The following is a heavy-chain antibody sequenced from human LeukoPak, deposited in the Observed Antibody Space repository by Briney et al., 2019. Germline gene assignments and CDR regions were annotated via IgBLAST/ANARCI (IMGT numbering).Heavy chain of an antibody. CDR2: IYYSGST. CDR1: GGSISSSSYY. CDR3: AAGYYDSSGPGNYFDY. J-gene: IGHJ4*02. V-gene: IGHV4-39*01. Sequence: SETLSLTCTVSGGSISSSSYYWGWIRQPPGKGLEWIGSIYYSGSTYYNPSLKSRVTISVDTSKNQFSLKLSSVTAADTAVYYCAAGYYDSSGPGNYFDYWGRGTLVTVSS. D-gene: IGHD3-22*01.